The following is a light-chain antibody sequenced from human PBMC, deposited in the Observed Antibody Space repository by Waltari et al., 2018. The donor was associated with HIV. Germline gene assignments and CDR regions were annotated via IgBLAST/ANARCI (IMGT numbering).Light chain of an antibody. V-gene: IGLV2-14*03. CDR3: ASYRTAYTMV. CDR2: DVT. J-gene: IGLJ2*01. Sequence: QSALTQPASVSGSPGQWVTISCSGTAPDIAASNHFSWYQLPPGKAPKLIIYDVTYRPSGVSDRFSGSKSGNAASLTISGLQPEDEGDYFCASYRTAYTMVFGGGTRLTV. CDR1: APDIAASNH.